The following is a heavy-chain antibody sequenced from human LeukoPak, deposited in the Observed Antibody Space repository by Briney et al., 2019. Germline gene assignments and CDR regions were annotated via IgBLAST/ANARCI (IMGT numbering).Heavy chain of an antibody. J-gene: IGHJ3*02. CDR2: ISGSGGST. Sequence: GGSLRLSCAASGFTFSSYAMHWVRQAPGKGLEWVSAISGSGGSTYYADSVKGRFTISRDNSKNTLYLQMNSLRAEDTAVYSKEGSLGGDYGDYPVLDIWGRGTMVTVSS. CDR3: EGSLGGDYGDYPVLDI. CDR1: GFTFSSYA. D-gene: IGHD4-17*01. V-gene: IGHV3-23*01.